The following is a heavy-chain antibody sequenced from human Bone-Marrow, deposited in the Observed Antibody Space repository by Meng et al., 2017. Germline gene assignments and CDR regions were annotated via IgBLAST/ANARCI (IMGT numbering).Heavy chain of an antibody. V-gene: IGHV3-53*01. CDR1: GFTVSSNY. CDR2: IYSGGST. J-gene: IGHJ6*02. CDR3: AKDYNDFWSGYYPDSYGMDV. D-gene: IGHD3-3*01. Sequence: GGSLRLSCAASGFTVSSNYMSWVRQAPGKGLEWVSVIYSGGSTYYADSVKGRFTISRDNSKNTLYLQMNSLRAEDTAVYYCAKDYNDFWSGYYPDSYGMDVWGQGTTVTVSS.